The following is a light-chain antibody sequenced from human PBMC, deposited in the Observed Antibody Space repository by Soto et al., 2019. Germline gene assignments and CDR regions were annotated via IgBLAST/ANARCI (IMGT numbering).Light chain of an antibody. V-gene: IGKV2-30*01. CDR1: ESLVFSDGNTY. J-gene: IGKJ1*01. CDR3: VQGTHWPRT. Sequence: DVAMTQSPLFLPVTLGQPASISCRSSESLVFSDGNTYLSWLHQRPGQSPRRLIYKVSSRGSGVPDRFSGSGSGTDFTLKISRVEAEDVGLYYCVQGTHWPRTFGQGTKVEIK. CDR2: KVS.